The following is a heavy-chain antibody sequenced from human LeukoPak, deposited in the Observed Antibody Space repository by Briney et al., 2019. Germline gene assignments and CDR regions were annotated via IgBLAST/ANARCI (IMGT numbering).Heavy chain of an antibody. CDR2: ISGSGGST. CDR1: GFTFSSYA. V-gene: IGHV3-23*01. Sequence: GGSLRLSCAASGFTFSSYAMSWVRQAPGKGLEWVSAISGSGGSTCYADSVKGRFTISRDNSKNTLYLQMNSLRAEDTAVYYCAKEGFTYYYDSSGYSLDYWGQGTLVTVSS. CDR3: AKEGFTYYYDSSGYSLDY. D-gene: IGHD3-22*01. J-gene: IGHJ4*02.